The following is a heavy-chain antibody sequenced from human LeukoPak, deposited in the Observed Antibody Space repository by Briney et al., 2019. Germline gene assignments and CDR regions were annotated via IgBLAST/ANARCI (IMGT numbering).Heavy chain of an antibody. D-gene: IGHD1-14*01. CDR1: GGTFSSYT. V-gene: IGHV1-69*02. Sequence: GASVKVSCKASGGTFSSYTISWVRQAPGQGLECMGRIIPILGIANYAQKFQGRVTITADKSTSTAYMELSSLRSEDTSVYYCASSRSSDRTVNFDYWGQGTLVTVSS. J-gene: IGHJ4*02. CDR3: ASSRSSDRTVNFDY. CDR2: IIPILGIA.